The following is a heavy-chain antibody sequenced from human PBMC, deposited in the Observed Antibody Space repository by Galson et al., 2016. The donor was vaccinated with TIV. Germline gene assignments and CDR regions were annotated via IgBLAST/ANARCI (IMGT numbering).Heavy chain of an antibody. CDR3: AKDPRLYGDYFLHYFDY. V-gene: IGHV3-30*18. Sequence: SLRLSCAASGFTFSDYGMHWVRQAPGKGLEWVEVISYDGSDQYYAGSVKGRFTISRDNSKNTLYLQMNSLRSDDTAMYYCAKDPRLYGDYFLHYFDYWGQGTLVTVSS. CDR1: GFTFSDYG. J-gene: IGHJ4*02. CDR2: ISYDGSDQ. D-gene: IGHD4-17*01.